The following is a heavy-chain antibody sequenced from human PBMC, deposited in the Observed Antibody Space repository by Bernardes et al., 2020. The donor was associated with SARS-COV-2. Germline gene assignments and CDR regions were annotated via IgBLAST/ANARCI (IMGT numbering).Heavy chain of an antibody. CDR1: GFTFSSYS. V-gene: IGHV3-21*01. J-gene: IGHJ6*02. Sequence: GGYLRLSCAASGFTFSSYSMNWVRQAPGKGLEWVSSISSSSSYIYYADSVKGRFTISRDNAKNSLYLQMNSLRAEDTAVYYCARAYPYFGVVIMWEGPHYYYGMDVWGQGTTVTVSS. CDR3: ARAYPYFGVVIMWEGPHYYYGMDV. D-gene: IGHD3-3*01. CDR2: ISSSSSYI.